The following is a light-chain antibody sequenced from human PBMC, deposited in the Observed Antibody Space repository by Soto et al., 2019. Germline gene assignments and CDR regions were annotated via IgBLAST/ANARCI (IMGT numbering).Light chain of an antibody. V-gene: IGKV1-39*01. CDR3: QQSYSTPRT. CDR1: QSITTY. CDR2: AAS. Sequence: DIQLTQSPSSLSTSVGDRVTITCRASQSITTYLNWYQQKPGKAPKLLISAASNLQSGVPSRFSGSGSGTDFTLTISSLRPEDFATYYCQQSYSTPRTFGGGTKVEI. J-gene: IGKJ4*01.